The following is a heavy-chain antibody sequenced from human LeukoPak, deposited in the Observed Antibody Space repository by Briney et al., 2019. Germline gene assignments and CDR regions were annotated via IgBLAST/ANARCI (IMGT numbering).Heavy chain of an antibody. Sequence: GGSLRLSCAASGFTFSNYGMHWVRQAPGQGLEWMGWINPNSGGTNYAQKFQGWVTMTRDTSISTAYMELSRLRSDDTAVYYCARTRGSSVYDAFDIWGQGTMVTVSS. CDR2: INPNSGGT. J-gene: IGHJ3*02. CDR1: GFTFSNYG. CDR3: ARTRGSSVYDAFDI. D-gene: IGHD6-13*01. V-gene: IGHV1-2*04.